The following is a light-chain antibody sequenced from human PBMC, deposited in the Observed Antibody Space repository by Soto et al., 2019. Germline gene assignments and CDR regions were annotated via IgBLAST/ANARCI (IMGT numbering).Light chain of an antibody. Sequence: QSVLSQPPSVSAAPGQKVTISCSGSSSNIGGNSVSWYQQLPGTAPKLLIYDDNKRPSGIPDRFSGSKSGTTATLGITGLQTGDEADYYCRSWDSRLSAYVFGTGTKVTVL. CDR3: RSWDSRLSAYV. CDR2: DDN. CDR1: SSNIGGNS. J-gene: IGLJ1*01. V-gene: IGLV1-51*01.